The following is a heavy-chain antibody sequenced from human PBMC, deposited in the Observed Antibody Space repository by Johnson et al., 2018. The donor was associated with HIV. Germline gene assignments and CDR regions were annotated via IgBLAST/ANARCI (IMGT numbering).Heavy chain of an antibody. Sequence: DVQVVESGGDLIQPGGSLRLSCAASGFTVSSTYMSWVRQAPGKGLEWLSVLYSDGRTFYADSVKGRFTISRDSSKNTLFLHMNSLRAEDTAMYYCASRCSSSSCSHGAFDIWGQGTVVTVSS. D-gene: IGHD2-2*01. CDR3: ASRCSSSSCSHGAFDI. CDR2: LYSDGRT. CDR1: GFTVSSTY. J-gene: IGHJ3*02. V-gene: IGHV3-53*01.